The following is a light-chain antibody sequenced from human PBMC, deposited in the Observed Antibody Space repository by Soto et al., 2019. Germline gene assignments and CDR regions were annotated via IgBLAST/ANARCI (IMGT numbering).Light chain of an antibody. V-gene: IGKV3-20*01. CDR3: QQYGSSPPGST. CDR1: QSVSSSY. Sequence: EIVLTQSPGTLSLSPGERATLSCRASQSVSSSYLAWYEQKPGQAPRLHIYAASSRATGIPDRFSGSGSGTDFTVTISRLEPEDFAVYYCQQYGSSPPGSTFGPGTKVDIK. J-gene: IGKJ3*01. CDR2: AAS.